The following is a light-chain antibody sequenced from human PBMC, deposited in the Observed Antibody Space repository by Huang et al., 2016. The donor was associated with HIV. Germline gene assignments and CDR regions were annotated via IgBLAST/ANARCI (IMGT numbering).Light chain of an antibody. J-gene: IGKJ2*01. V-gene: IGKV2-28*01. Sequence: DIVVSQSPLSLPVTPGEPASISCRSTQSLLRSDGHNYLNWYLQKAGRSPQLLIYLGSHRASWVPDRFSGRGSGTDFTLIISRVEAADVGVYYCMQTLQTPYTFGRGTKLEIK. CDR2: LGS. CDR1: QSLLRSDGHNY. CDR3: MQTLQTPYT.